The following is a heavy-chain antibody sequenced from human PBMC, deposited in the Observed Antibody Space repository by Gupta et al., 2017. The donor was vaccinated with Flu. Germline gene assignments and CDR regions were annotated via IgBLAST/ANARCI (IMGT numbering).Heavy chain of an antibody. CDR2: ISGRDGGT. CDR1: GFNFSRHA. Sequence: EVQLLESGGALVQPGGSLRLSCAAPGFNFSRHALTWARQVPGKGLEWVSTISGRDGGTYYTDSVEGRFTVSRDNSKSTLYLQLAGVRAEDTAVYYCARDSSDYWYNWYFDLWGRGTLVTVSS. J-gene: IGHJ2*01. CDR3: ARDSSDYWYNWYFDL. D-gene: IGHD3-22*01. V-gene: IGHV3-23*01.